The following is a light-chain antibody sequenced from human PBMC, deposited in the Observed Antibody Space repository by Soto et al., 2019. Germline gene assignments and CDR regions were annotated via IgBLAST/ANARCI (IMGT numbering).Light chain of an antibody. CDR1: QSVTNNY. CDR3: QQYGSSPPYT. V-gene: IGKV3-20*01. Sequence: EVVLTQSPGTLSLSPGERATRACRASQSVTNNYFAWYQQKPGQAPRLLIFGSSDRATGTPDRFSGSGSGTDFTLTISRLEPEDSAVYYCQQYGSSPPYTFGQGTKLEIK. J-gene: IGKJ2*01. CDR2: GSS.